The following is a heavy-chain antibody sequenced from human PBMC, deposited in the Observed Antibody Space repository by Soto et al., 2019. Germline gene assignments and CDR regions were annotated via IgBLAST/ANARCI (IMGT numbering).Heavy chain of an antibody. CDR2: VDPNGGGS. CDR1: GYSFTDYK. CDR3: ATWVDYGDFEGFDF. J-gene: IGHJ4*02. D-gene: IGHD4-17*01. V-gene: IGHV1-2*04. Sequence: ASVKVSCKTSGYSFTDYKLHWVRQAPGQGLEWMGLVDPNGGGSNSAQKFQGSVTMTWDTSITTAYLDLTRLTTNDTATYFCATWVDYGDFEGFDFWGQGTLVTVSS.